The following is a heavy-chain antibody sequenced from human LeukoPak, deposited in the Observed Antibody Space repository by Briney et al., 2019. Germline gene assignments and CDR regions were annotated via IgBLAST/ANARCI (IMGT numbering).Heavy chain of an antibody. J-gene: IGHJ6*02. CDR3: ARAYYGSGSGAFYYYGMDV. V-gene: IGHV4-59*01. CDR2: IYYSGST. D-gene: IGHD3-10*01. Sequence: SETLSLTCTVSGGSISSYYWSWLRQPPGKGLEWLGYIYYSGSTNYNPSLKSRVTISVDTSKKQFSLKLSSATAADTAVYYCARAYYGSGSGAFYYYGMDVWGQGTTVTVSS. CDR1: GGSISSYY.